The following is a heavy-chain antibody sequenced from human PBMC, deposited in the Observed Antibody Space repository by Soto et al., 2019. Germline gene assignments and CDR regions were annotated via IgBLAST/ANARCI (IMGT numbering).Heavy chain of an antibody. CDR3: AKQYNWIHVDWFDT. D-gene: IGHD1-20*01. V-gene: IGHV3-23*01. CDR1: GFTFSSYA. Sequence: GGSLRLSCAASGFTFSSYAMSWVRQAPGKGLEWVSAISGSGGSTYYADSVKGRFTISRDNSKNTLSLQMNSLRAEDTAVYCCAKQYNWIHVDWFDTWGQGTLVTVSS. J-gene: IGHJ5*02. CDR2: ISGSGGST.